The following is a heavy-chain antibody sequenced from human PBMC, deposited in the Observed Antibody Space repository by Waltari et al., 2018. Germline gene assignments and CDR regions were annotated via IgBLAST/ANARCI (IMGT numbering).Heavy chain of an antibody. V-gene: IGHV4-38-2*02. D-gene: IGHD3-9*01. CDR1: GYSISSGYY. CDR2: VYHNGNT. CDR3: ARGALTLYYFDY. J-gene: IGHJ4*02. Sequence: QVQLQESGPGLLKPSETLSLTCNVSGYSISSGYYWGWIRQSPGKGLEWIGSVYHNGNTYDKPSLKGRVTISLDTSKNKFSLELSSVTAADTAVYYCARGALTLYYFDYWGQGTLVTVSS.